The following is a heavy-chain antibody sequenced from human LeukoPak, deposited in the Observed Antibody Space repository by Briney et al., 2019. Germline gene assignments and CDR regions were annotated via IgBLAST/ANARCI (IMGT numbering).Heavy chain of an antibody. CDR1: GGSISSYY. J-gene: IGHJ4*02. CDR3: ARGELRYFDWLPSPAFDY. Sequence: SETLSLTCTVSGGSISSYYRSWIRQPPGKGLEWIGSIYYSGSTNYNPSLKSRVTISVDTSKNQFSLKLSSVTAADTAVYYCARGELRYFDWLPSPAFDYWGQGTLVTVSS. V-gene: IGHV4-59*08. CDR2: IYYSGST. D-gene: IGHD3-9*01.